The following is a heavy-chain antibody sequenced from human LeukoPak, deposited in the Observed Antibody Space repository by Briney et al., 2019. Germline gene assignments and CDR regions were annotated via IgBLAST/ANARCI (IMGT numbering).Heavy chain of an antibody. CDR3: AKQFDSGNYYPTVDDY. J-gene: IGHJ4*02. D-gene: IGHD3-10*01. CDR2: ISASGTDT. Sequence: PGWSLRLSCAASGFSLSSYATTWVRQAPGKGLEWVSAISASGTDTYYSDSVKGRFTISRDTSKNTVYLQMNSLRDEDTAIYYWAKQFDSGNYYPTVDDYWGQGTLVTVSS. CDR1: GFSLSSYA. V-gene: IGHV3-23*01.